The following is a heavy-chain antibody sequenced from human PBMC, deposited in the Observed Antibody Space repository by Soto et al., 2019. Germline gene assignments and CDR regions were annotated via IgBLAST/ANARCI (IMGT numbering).Heavy chain of an antibody. Sequence: QITLKESGPTLGKPTQTLTLTCTFSGFSLSGSRVGVGWIRQPPGKALEWLALIYWDDDTRFSLSLKNRLTLTKVTSKKQVVLTMTDMDPADTGTYYCERAQVPAVPFQFFDFWRQGAPLTVSS. CDR3: ERAQVPAVPFQFFDF. J-gene: IGHJ4*02. CDR1: GFSLSGSRVG. CDR2: IYWDDDT. V-gene: IGHV2-5*02. D-gene: IGHD3-10*02.